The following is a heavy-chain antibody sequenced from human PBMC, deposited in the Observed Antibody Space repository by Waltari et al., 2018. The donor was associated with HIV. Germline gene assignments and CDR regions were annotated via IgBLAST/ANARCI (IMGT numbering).Heavy chain of an antibody. CDR2: IYYSGGT. CDR1: GGSISSSSYY. CDR3: ARRLVVVTARYFDY. V-gene: IGHV4-39*01. J-gene: IGHJ4*02. D-gene: IGHD2-21*02. Sequence: QLQLQESGPGLVKPSETLSLTCTVSGGSISSSSYYWGWTRQPPGKGLEWIGSIYYSGGTYYNPSLKSRVTISVDTSKNQFSLKLSSVTAADTAVYYCARRLVVVTARYFDYWGQGTLVTVSS.